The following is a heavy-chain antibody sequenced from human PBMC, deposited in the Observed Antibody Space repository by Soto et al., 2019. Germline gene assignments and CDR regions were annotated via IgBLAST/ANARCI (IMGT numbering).Heavy chain of an antibody. Sequence: RASVKVYCKASGYTFTSYDINWVRQATGQGLEWMGWMNPNSGNTGFAQKFQGRVTMTRNTSISTVYMELSGLRSEDTAVYYCARGEVLYCSSTRCYVVDFWGQGTPVTVSS. CDR3: ARGEVLYCSSTRCYVVDF. D-gene: IGHD2-2*01. V-gene: IGHV1-8*01. CDR2: MNPNSGNT. CDR1: GYTFTSYD. J-gene: IGHJ4*02.